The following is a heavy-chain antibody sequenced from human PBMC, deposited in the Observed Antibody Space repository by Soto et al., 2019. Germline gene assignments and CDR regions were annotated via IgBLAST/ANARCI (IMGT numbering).Heavy chain of an antibody. CDR2: IYFDGKT. Sequence: SETLSLTCTVSGGSINTYYWTWIRQPPGKGLEWIGFIYFDGKTDYNPSLKSRVTISVDMSKNQFSLKLSSVTAADTAVYYCARGPITIFGVVTADFDYWGQGTLVTVSS. D-gene: IGHD3-3*01. J-gene: IGHJ4*02. CDR1: GGSINTYY. V-gene: IGHV4-59*12. CDR3: ARGPITIFGVVTADFDY.